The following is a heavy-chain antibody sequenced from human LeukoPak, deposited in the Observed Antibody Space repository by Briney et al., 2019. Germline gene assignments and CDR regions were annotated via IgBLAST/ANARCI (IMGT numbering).Heavy chain of an antibody. CDR2: IYYSGST. V-gene: IGHV4-59*08. Sequence: SETLSLTCTVSGGSISNYYWSWIRQPPGKGLEWIGYIYYSGSTYYNPSLKSRVTISVDTSKNQFSLKLSSVTAADTAVYYCARRHRGGYNYFDYWGQGTLVTVSS. CDR1: GGSISNYY. CDR3: ARRHRGGYNYFDY. J-gene: IGHJ4*02. D-gene: IGHD5-24*01.